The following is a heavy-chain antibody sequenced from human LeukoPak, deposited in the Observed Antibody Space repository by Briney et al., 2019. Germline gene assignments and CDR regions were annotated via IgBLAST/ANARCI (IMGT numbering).Heavy chain of an antibody. Sequence: GGSLRLSCAASGFTFSSYGMHWVRQAPGKGLEWVAFIRYDGSHKYYADSVKGRFTISRDNSKNTLYLQMNSLRAEDTAVYYCAKVGYGSGPGWGQGTLVTVSS. CDR3: AKVGYGSGPG. D-gene: IGHD3-10*01. J-gene: IGHJ4*02. CDR2: IRYDGSHK. V-gene: IGHV3-30*02. CDR1: GFTFSSYG.